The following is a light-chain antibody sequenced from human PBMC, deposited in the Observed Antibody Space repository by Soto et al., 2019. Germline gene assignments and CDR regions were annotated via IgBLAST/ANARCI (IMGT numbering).Light chain of an antibody. CDR1: TLGSKF. Sequence: SSELTQPPSVSVSPGQTANITCSGNTLGSKFVFWYQQKAGQSPMVVIYEDTKRPSGIPERFSGSNSGNTATLTISGTQAIDEADFYCQAWDSGTVVFGGGTKLTVL. J-gene: IGLJ2*01. CDR2: EDT. CDR3: QAWDSGTVV. V-gene: IGLV3-1*01.